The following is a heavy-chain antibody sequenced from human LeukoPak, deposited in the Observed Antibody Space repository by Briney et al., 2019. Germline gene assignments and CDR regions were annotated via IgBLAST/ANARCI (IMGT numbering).Heavy chain of an antibody. Sequence: SETLSLTCAVYGGSFSGYYWSWIRQPPGKGLEGIGEINHSGSTNYHPSLKSRVTISVDTSTNQFSLKLSSVTAADTAVYYCARGHHYYGSGSPDYWGQGTLVTVSS. D-gene: IGHD3-10*01. V-gene: IGHV4-34*01. CDR2: INHSGST. J-gene: IGHJ4*02. CDR3: ARGHHYYGSGSPDY. CDR1: GGSFSGYY.